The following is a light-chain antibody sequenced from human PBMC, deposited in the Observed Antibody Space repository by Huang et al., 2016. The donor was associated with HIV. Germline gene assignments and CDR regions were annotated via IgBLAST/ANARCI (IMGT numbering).Light chain of an antibody. CDR1: QRFTTW. CDR2: EVS. CDR3: QQYDGYPWT. V-gene: IGKV1-5*01. Sequence: DIQMTQSPSTLSASVGDRVTITCRASQRFTTWLAWYQQKPGKAPKLLIYEVSSLESGVPSRFSGSGSGTEFTLTISSLQPDDFATYYCQQYDGYPWTFGQGTKVEIK. J-gene: IGKJ1*01.